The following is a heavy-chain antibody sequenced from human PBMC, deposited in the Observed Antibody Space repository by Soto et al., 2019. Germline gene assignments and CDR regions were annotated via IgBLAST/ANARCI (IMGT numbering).Heavy chain of an antibody. V-gene: IGHV1-2*04. J-gene: IGHJ4*02. Sequence: ASVKVSCKASGYTFTGYYMHWVRQAPGQGLEWMGWINPNSGGTNYAQKFQGWVTMTRDTSISTAYMELSRLRSDDTAVYYCARASAGAPNYFDYWGQGTLVTSPQ. CDR2: INPNSGGT. CDR1: GYTFTGYY. D-gene: IGHD1-26*01. CDR3: ARASAGAPNYFDY.